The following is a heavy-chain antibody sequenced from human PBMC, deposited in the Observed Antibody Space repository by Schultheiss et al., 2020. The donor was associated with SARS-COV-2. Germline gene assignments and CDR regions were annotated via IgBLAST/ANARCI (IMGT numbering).Heavy chain of an antibody. J-gene: IGHJ6*03. V-gene: IGHV3-43*01. D-gene: IGHD5-18*01. CDR3: ARVHTAMVRYYYYMDV. Sequence: GGSLRLSCAASGFTFDDYTMHWVRQAPGKGLEWVSLISWDGGSTYYADSVKGRFTISRDNSKNSLYLQVNSLRAEDMTVYYCARVHTAMVRYYYYMDVWGKGTTVTVSS. CDR2: ISWDGGST. CDR1: GFTFDDYT.